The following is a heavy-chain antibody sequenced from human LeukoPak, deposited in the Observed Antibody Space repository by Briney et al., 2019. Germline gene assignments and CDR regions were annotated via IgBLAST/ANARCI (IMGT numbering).Heavy chain of an antibody. CDR2: MNKDGSEK. D-gene: IGHD1-26*01. CDR1: GFTFNNFA. V-gene: IGHV3-7*01. J-gene: IGHJ4*02. CDR3: ARDPVEWEQLLDY. Sequence: GGSLRLSCVASGFTFNNFAMNWVRQGPGEGLEWVANMNKDGSEKYYADSVKGRFTISRDNARNSVYLQMNSLRVEDTAVYYCARDPVEWEQLLDYWGQGTLVTVSS.